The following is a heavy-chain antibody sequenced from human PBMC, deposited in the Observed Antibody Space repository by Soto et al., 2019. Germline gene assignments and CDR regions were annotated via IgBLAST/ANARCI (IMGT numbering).Heavy chain of an antibody. CDR2: INHRGSL. V-gene: IGHV4-31*03. J-gene: IGHJ6*02. D-gene: IGHD1-1*01. CDR3: ARELPQRQRRNMDV. CDR1: GGSMTSGDQY. Sequence: NPSETLSLTCTVTGGSMTSGDQYWTWIRHRPGEGLEWFGYINHRGSLYYNPSLKSRVSMSVDTSKNQFSLNLSSVTAADTAVYYCARELPQRQRRNMDVWGQGTTVTVSS.